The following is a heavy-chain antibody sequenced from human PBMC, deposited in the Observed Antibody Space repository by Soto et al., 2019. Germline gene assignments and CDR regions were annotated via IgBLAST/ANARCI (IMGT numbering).Heavy chain of an antibody. V-gene: IGHV4-31*03. Sequence: QVQLQESGPGLVQPSQTLSLACTVSGDSISSGGYYWSWIRQHPGKGLEWIGYIYYSGSTFYNPSIKSRVTISVDTSKNQFSLKLSSVTAADTAVYYCARGLSVTLFDFWGQGTLVTVSS. CDR3: ARGLSVTLFDF. CDR1: GDSISSGGYY. CDR2: IYYSGST. J-gene: IGHJ4*02. D-gene: IGHD4-17*01.